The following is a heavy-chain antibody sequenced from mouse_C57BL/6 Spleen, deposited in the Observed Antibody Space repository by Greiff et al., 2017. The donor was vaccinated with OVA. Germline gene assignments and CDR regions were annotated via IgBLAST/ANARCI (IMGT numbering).Heavy chain of an antibody. CDR1: GFTFSDYG. J-gene: IGHJ2*01. D-gene: IGHD1-1*01. CDR3: ARELDYGSSLYYFDY. V-gene: IGHV5-17*01. Sequence: EVKVVESGGGLVKPGGSLKLSCAASGFTFSDYGMHWVRQAPEKGLEWVAYISSGSSTIYYADTVKGRFTISRDNAKNTLFLQMTSLRSEDTAMYYCARELDYGSSLYYFDYWGQGTTLTVSS. CDR2: ISSGSSTI.